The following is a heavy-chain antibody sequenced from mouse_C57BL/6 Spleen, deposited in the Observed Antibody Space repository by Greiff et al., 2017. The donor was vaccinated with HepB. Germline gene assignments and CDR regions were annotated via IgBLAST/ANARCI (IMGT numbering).Heavy chain of an antibody. CDR2: IDPETGGT. J-gene: IGHJ3*01. Sequence: VQLQQSGAELVRPGASVTLSCKASGYTFTDYEMHWVKQTPVHGLEWIGAIDPETGGTAYNQKFKGKAILTADKSSSTAYMELRSLTSEDSAVYYCTRSFYGSSLPWFAYWGQGTLVTVSA. V-gene: IGHV1-15*01. CDR1: GYTFTDYE. CDR3: TRSFYGSSLPWFAY. D-gene: IGHD1-1*01.